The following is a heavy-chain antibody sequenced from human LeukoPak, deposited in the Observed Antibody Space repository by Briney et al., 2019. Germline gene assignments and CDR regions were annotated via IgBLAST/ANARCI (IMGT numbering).Heavy chain of an antibody. J-gene: IGHJ4*02. D-gene: IGHD6-6*01. Sequence: GGSLRLSCAASGFTFSIYWIHWVRQVPGKGLVWVSRISPDGSSTNYADFVKGRFAISRDNAKNTVYLQMYSLRAEDTAVYYCTRDRYGIAARLDYWGQGTLVTVSS. V-gene: IGHV3-74*01. CDR2: ISPDGSST. CDR1: GFTFSIYW. CDR3: TRDRYGIAARLDY.